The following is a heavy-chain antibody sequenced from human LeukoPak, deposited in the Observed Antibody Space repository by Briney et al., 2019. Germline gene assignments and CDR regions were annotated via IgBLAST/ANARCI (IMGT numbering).Heavy chain of an antibody. J-gene: IGHJ1*01. V-gene: IGHV3-23*01. D-gene: IGHD6-19*01. CDR1: GFTFSSYA. Sequence: GGSLRLSCAASGFTFSSYAMSWVRQAPGKGLEWVSAISGSGGSTYYADSVKGRFTISIDNSKNTLYLQMNSLTAEDTAVYYCAKDWPSKVADTEEYFQHWGQGTLVSDSS. CDR2: ISGSGGST. CDR3: AKDWPSKVADTEEYFQH.